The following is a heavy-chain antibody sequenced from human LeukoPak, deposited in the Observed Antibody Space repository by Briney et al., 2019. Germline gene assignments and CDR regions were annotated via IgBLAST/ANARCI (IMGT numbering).Heavy chain of an antibody. J-gene: IGHJ3*02. CDR2: IIPIFGTA. CDR3: ARGNRYHDFWSGYSATPDAFDI. CDR1: GGTFSSYA. D-gene: IGHD3-3*01. Sequence: ASVKVSCKASGGTFSSYATSWVRQAPGQGLEWMGGIIPIFGTANYAQKFQGRVTITADESTSTAYMELSSLRSEDTAVYYCARGNRYHDFWSGYSATPDAFDIWGQGTMVTVSS. V-gene: IGHV1-69*13.